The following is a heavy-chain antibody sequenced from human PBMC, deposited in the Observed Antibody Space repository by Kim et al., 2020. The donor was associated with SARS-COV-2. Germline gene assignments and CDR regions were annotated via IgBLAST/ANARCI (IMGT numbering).Heavy chain of an antibody. D-gene: IGHD2-2*01. J-gene: IGHJ3*02. Sequence: SRVTISVDTSKNQFSLKLSSVTAADTAVYYCARGGGYCSSTSCPFDAFDIWGQGTMVTVSS. CDR3: ARGGGYCSSTSCPFDAFDI. V-gene: IGHV4-34*01.